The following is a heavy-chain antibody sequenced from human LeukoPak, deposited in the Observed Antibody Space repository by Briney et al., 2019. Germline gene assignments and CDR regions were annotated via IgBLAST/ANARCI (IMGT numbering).Heavy chain of an antibody. D-gene: IGHD3-10*01. J-gene: IGHJ4*02. CDR3: ARISLIRGIIPPFDY. V-gene: IGHV4-39*01. Sequence: SETLSLTCTVSGASISKSDYYWGWIRQPPGKGLEWIATIYYSGSTYYNPSLKSRVIISVDTSKSRFSLQLSSVTATDTAVYYCARISLIRGIIPPFDYWGQGTLVTVSS. CDR1: GASISKSDYY. CDR2: IYYSGST.